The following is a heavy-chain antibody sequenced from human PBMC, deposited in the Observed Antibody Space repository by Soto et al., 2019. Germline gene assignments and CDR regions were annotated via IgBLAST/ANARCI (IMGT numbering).Heavy chain of an antibody. V-gene: IGHV1-8*01. D-gene: IGHD6-6*01. CDR3: ARRPPEYSSSPRYFDY. Sequence: QVQLVQSGAEVKKPGASVKVSCKASGYTFTSYDINWVRQATGQGLEWMGWMNPNSGNTGYAQKFQGRVTMTRNTSISTAYMELSSLRSEDTAVYYCARRPPEYSSSPRYFDYWGQGTLVTVSS. J-gene: IGHJ4*02. CDR1: GYTFTSYD. CDR2: MNPNSGNT.